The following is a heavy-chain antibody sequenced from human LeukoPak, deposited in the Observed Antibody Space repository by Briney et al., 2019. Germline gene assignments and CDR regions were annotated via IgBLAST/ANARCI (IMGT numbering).Heavy chain of an antibody. V-gene: IGHV3-7*01. D-gene: IGHD3-10*01. CDR1: GFTFSSYW. J-gene: IGHJ4*02. CDR3: AGDPFYYGSGSYCDY. Sequence: GGSLRLSCAASGFTFSSYWMSRVRQAPGKGLEWVANIEQDGSEKYYVDSVKGRFTISRDNAKNSLYLQMNSLRAEDTAVYYCAGDPFYYGSGSYCDYWGQGTLVTVSS. CDR2: IEQDGSEK.